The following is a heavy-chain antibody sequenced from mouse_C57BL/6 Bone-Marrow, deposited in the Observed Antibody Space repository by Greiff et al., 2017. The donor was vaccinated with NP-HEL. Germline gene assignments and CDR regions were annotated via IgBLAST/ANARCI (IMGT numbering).Heavy chain of an antibody. D-gene: IGHD2-1*01. Sequence: VQLQQSGTVLARPGASVKMSCKTSGYTFTSYWMHWVKQRPGQGLEWIGAISPGNSDTSYNQKLKGKATLTAVTSASTAYMELISLTNEDSAVYYCTYGNYYYALDYWGQGTSVTVSS. CDR3: TYGNYYYALDY. J-gene: IGHJ4*01. CDR1: GYTFTSYW. CDR2: ISPGNSDT. V-gene: IGHV1-5*01.